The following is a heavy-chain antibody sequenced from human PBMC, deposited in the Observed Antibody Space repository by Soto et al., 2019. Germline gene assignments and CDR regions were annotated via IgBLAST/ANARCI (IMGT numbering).Heavy chain of an antibody. CDR2: INPSGGST. CDR1: GYTFTSYY. D-gene: IGHD2-15*01. V-gene: IGHV1-46*01. J-gene: IGHJ6*02. CDR3: ARDLCVSEGYCSGGSCYSYYYGMDV. Sequence: GASVKVSCKASGYTFTSYYMHWVRQAPGQGLEWMGIINPSGGSTSYAQKFQGRVTMTRDTSTSTVYMELSSLRSEDTAVYYCARDLCVSEGYCSGGSCYSYYYGMDVWGQGTTVTVSS.